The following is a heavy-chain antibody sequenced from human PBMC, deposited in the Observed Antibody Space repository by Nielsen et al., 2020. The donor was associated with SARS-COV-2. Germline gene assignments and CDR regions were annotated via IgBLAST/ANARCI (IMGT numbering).Heavy chain of an antibody. CDR1: GASISSGGYF. J-gene: IGHJ6*02. CDR3: AREASGYDHYKYGMDV. Sequence: LRLSCTVSGASISSGGYFWSWIRQHPGKGLEWIGYIYFTGRTSYNPSLKSRVAMSVDTSKNQFSLDLKSVTAADTAVYYCAREASGYDHYKYGMDVWGLGVTVTVSS. V-gene: IGHV4-31*03. D-gene: IGHD5-12*01. CDR2: IYFTGRT.